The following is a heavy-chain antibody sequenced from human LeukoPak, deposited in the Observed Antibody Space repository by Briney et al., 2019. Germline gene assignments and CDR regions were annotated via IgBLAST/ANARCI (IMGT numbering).Heavy chain of an antibody. CDR2: INHSGST. J-gene: IGHJ6*03. Sequence: TPSETLSLTCAVYVESFSAYYWSWIRQPPGKGLEWIGEINHSGSTNYNPSLKSRLTISVDKSKNQFSLKLSSVTAADTAVYFCARWIPYYYYMDVWSKGTTVTVSS. D-gene: IGHD5-18*01. CDR3: ARWIPYYYYMDV. V-gene: IGHV4-34*01. CDR1: VESFSAYY.